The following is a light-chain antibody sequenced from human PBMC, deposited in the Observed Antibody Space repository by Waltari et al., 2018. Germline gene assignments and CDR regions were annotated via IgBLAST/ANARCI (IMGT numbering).Light chain of an antibody. CDR3: QQTYSNFRT. J-gene: IGKJ1*01. CDR1: QRISGY. Sequence: DIQMTQTPSSLSASVGDSVTITCRASQRISGYLNCYQQRPGQAPKLLIYAASSLESGVPSRFSGSGFGTDFTLTINSLQPEDFAVYYCQQTYSNFRTFGQGTKVDVK. CDR2: AAS. V-gene: IGKV1-39*01.